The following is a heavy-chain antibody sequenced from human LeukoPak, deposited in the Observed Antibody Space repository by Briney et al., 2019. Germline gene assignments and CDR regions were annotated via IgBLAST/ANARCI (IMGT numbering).Heavy chain of an antibody. D-gene: IGHD1-14*01. Sequence: SETLSLTCTVSGGSISSYYWSWIRQPPGKGLEWIGYIYYSGSTNYNPSLKSRVTISVDTSKNQFSLKLSSVTAADMAVYYCARDGGLTNRMDVWGKGTTVTVSS. CDR1: GGSISSYY. V-gene: IGHV4-59*12. CDR3: ARDGGLTNRMDV. CDR2: IYYSGST. J-gene: IGHJ6*03.